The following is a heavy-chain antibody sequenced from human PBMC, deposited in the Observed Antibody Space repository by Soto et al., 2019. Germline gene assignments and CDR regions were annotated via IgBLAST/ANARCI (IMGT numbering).Heavy chain of an antibody. CDR1: GFTFSDYA. CDR3: TGKAPYYYYGLDV. Sequence: PGGSLRLSCTASGFTFSDYAMSWVRQAPGKGLEWVGFIRGETYGGTTAYAASVKGRFIISRDDSKSIAFLQMNSLKTDDTAVYYCTGKAPYYYYGLDVWGQGTTVTVSS. J-gene: IGHJ6*02. CDR2: IRGETYGGTT. V-gene: IGHV3-49*04.